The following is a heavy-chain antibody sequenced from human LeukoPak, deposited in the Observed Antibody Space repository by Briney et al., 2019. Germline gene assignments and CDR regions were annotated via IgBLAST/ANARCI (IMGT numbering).Heavy chain of an antibody. J-gene: IGHJ4*02. D-gene: IGHD3-22*01. V-gene: IGHV3-7*01. Sequence: GGSLRLSCGVSGFTFGTSWMNWVRQAPGKGLEWVASMDGDGGHIYHAGSVKGRFTISRDNAKNSLYLQLNSLRAEDTAVYYCARDPGYYYDSSGYYVDYWGQGTLVTVSS. CDR2: MDGDGGHI. CDR3: ARDPGYYYDSSGYYVDY. CDR1: GFTFGTSW.